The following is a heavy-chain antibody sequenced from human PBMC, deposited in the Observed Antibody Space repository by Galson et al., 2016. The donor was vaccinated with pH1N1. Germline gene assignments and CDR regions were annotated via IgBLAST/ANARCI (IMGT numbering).Heavy chain of an antibody. CDR1: TYSFSGYY. CDR3: ATSSPHITGTTGFFGWDV. V-gene: IGHV1-2*04. Sequence: SVKVSCKASTYSFSGYYIHWVRQAPGQGLEWMGWISPDSGGTVYAQKFQDWVTMTWDTSISTTYMEVTRLTSDDTAVYFCATSSPHITGTTGFFGWDVWGQGTTVTVSS. CDR2: ISPDSGGT. J-gene: IGHJ6*02. D-gene: IGHD1-7*01.